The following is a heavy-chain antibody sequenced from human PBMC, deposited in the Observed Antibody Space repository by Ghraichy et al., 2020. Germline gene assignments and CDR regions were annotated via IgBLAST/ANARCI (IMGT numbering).Heavy chain of an antibody. CDR3: SRDHLNSGYDF. J-gene: IGHJ4*02. CDR1: GYTFTGYY. Sequence: ASVKVSCKASGYTFTGYYMHWVRQAPGQGLEWMGRINPNSGGTNYAQKFQGRVTMTRDTSISTAYMELSRLRSDDTAVYYCSRDHLNSGYDFWGQGTLVTVSS. V-gene: IGHV1-2*06. CDR2: INPNSGGT. D-gene: IGHD5-12*01.